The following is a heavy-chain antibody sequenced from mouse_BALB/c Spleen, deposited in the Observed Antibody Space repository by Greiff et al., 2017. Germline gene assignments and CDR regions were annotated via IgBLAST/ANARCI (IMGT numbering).Heavy chain of an antibody. CDR1: GYTFTSYW. CDR3: TSGESKDY. D-gene: IGHD2-13*01. CDR2: IYPSDSYT. V-gene: IGHV1-69*02. J-gene: IGHJ2*01. Sequence: VQLQQPGAELVRPGASVKLSCKASGYTFTSYWINWVKQRPGQGLEWIGNIYPSDSYTNYNQKFKDKATLTVDKSSSTAYMQLSSPTSEDSAVYYCTSGESKDYWGQGTTLTVSS.